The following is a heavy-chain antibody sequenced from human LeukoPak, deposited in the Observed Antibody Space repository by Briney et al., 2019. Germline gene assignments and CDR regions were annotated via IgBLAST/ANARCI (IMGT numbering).Heavy chain of an antibody. Sequence: GKSMRLSCAGSGFTFSDYGMHWLRQAPGKGLEWVAVISWNGGEEHYGNSVRGRFTISRDNSKNMVYLQMNSLRAEDTAVYYCAKEQGYTGWLTTGHWGQGALVTVSS. CDR3: AKEQGYTGWLTTGH. CDR1: GFTFSDYG. CDR2: ISWNGGEE. J-gene: IGHJ4*02. D-gene: IGHD6-19*01. V-gene: IGHV3-30*18.